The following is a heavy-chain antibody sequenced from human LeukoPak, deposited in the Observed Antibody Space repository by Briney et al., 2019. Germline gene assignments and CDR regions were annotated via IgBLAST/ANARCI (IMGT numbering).Heavy chain of an antibody. V-gene: IGHV3-21*01. D-gene: IGHD1-26*01. J-gene: IGHJ4*02. Sequence: GGSLRLSCAASGFTFSSYSMNWVRQAPGKGLEWVSSISSSSSYIYYADSVKGRFTISRDNAKNSLYLQMNSLRAEDTAVYYCARDRSGSYSHFDYWGQGTLVTVSS. CDR1: GFTFSSYS. CDR2: ISSSSSYI. CDR3: ARDRSGSYSHFDY.